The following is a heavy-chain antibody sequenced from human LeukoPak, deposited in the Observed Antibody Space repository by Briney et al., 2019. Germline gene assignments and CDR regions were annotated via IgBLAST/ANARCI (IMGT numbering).Heavy chain of an antibody. J-gene: IGHJ5*02. CDR2: VSRFGGTT. CDR1: GFTFNRFC. D-gene: IGHD6-13*01. Sequence: GRSLRLSCVASGFTFNRFCMHWVRQAPGKGLEWVSAVSRFGGTTYYADSAKGRFTISRDNSNNTVYLQMNSLRVGDTALYYCVKHVGSRWSNNRFDPWGQGTLVTVS. CDR3: VKHVGSRWSNNRFDP. V-gene: IGHV3-23*01.